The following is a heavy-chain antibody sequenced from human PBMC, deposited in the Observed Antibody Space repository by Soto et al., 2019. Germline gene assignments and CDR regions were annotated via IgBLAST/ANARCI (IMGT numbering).Heavy chain of an antibody. J-gene: IGHJ5*02. D-gene: IGHD6-13*01. CDR1: GYTFTSYG. CDR3: ARRPAAAGLNWFDP. CDR2: ISAYNGNT. V-gene: IGHV1-18*01. Sequence: QVQLVQSGAEVKKPGASVKVSCKASGYTFTSYGISWVRQAPGQGLEWMGWISAYNGNTNYAQKLQGRVTMTTDTXXSTAYMELRSRRSDDTAVYYCARRPAAAGLNWFDPWGQGTLVTVSS.